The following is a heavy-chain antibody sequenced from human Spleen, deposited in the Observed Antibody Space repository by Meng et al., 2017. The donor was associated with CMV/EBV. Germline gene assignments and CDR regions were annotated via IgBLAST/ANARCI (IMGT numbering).Heavy chain of an antibody. CDR3: ARGESVDF. CDR2: VNPASGTP. Sequence: KLSCKASGYVFTSYYIHWMRQAPGKGLGWMGIVNPASGTPTYAQIFQDRVIMTRDTSTTTVFLEVTSLKSEGTAVYYCARGESVDFWGQGTLVTVSS. J-gene: IGHJ4*02. V-gene: IGHV1-46*01. CDR1: GYVFTSYY.